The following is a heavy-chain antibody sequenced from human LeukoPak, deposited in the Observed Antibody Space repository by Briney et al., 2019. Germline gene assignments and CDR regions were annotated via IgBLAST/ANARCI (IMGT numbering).Heavy chain of an antibody. J-gene: IGHJ4*02. CDR1: GGSINNYY. CDR3: ARDSSGYFFLPFDY. D-gene: IGHD3-22*01. V-gene: IGHV4-59*01. Sequence: PSETLSLTCTVSGGSINNYYWSWIRQPPGKGLEWIGYTYHTGSTYYNRSLESRVTMSVDTSKNQFSLRLRSVTAADTARYFCARDSSGYFFLPFDYWGRGTLVTVAS. CDR2: TYHTGST.